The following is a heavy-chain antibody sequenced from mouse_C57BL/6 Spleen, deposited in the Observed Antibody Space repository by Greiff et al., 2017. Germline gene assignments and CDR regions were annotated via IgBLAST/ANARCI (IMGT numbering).Heavy chain of an antibody. CDR3: ARELHGYYEYYYAMDY. V-gene: IGHV3-6*01. CDR2: ISYDGSN. J-gene: IGHJ4*01. CDR1: GYSITSGYY. D-gene: IGHD2-3*01. Sequence: QLKESGPGLVKPSQSLSLTCSVTGYSITSGYYWNWIRQFPGNKLEWMGYISYDGSNNYNPSLKNRISITRDTSKNQFFLKLNSVTTEDTATYYCARELHGYYEYYYAMDYWGQGTSVTVSS.